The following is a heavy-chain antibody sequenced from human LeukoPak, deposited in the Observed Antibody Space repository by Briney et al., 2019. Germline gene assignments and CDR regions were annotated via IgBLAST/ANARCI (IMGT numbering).Heavy chain of an antibody. CDR1: GFTFSSHA. V-gene: IGHV3-30*04. D-gene: IGHD3-22*01. Sequence: PGGSLRLSCATSGFTFSSHAMHWVRQAPGKGLEWVAVISYDGSNKYYADSVKGRFTISRDNSKNTLYLQMNSLRAEDTAVYYCARDYTHSSGYLGYWGQGTLVTVSS. CDR2: ISYDGSNK. J-gene: IGHJ4*02. CDR3: ARDYTHSSGYLGY.